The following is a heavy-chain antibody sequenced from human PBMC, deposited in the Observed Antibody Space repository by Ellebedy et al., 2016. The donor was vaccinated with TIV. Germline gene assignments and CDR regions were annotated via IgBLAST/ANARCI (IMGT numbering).Heavy chain of an antibody. D-gene: IGHD6-19*01. Sequence: SETLSLTCTVSGGSISSYYWSWIRQPPGKGLEWIGYIYYSGSTNYNPSLKSRVTISVDTSKNQFSLKLSSVTAADTAVYYCARDPGSSGWSGYYYGMDVWGQGTTVTVSS. V-gene: IGHV4-59*01. CDR1: GGSISSYY. CDR3: ARDPGSSGWSGYYYGMDV. CDR2: IYYSGST. J-gene: IGHJ6*02.